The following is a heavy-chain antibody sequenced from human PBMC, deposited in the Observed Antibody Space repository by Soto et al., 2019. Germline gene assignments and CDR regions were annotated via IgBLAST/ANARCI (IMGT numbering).Heavy chain of an antibody. CDR3: AKASRESSGWYDAFDI. V-gene: IGHV3-23*01. D-gene: IGHD6-19*01. CDR2: ISGSGGST. CDR1: GFTFSSYA. J-gene: IGHJ3*02. Sequence: GGSLRLSCAASGFTFSSYAMSWVRQAPGKGLEWVSAISGSGGSTYYADSVKGRFTISRDNSKNTLYLQMNSLRAEDTAVYYCAKASRESSGWYDAFDIWGQGTMVTVSS.